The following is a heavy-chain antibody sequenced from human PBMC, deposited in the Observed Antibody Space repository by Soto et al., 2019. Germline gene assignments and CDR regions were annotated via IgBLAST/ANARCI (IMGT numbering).Heavy chain of an antibody. Sequence: SETLSLTCTVSGGSISSYYWSWIRQPPGKGLEWIGYGHDSWGSHYNPSLKSRVAISLDTSKRQFSLKLTSVTAPDPDGYSCVRKGLGALPGRVNVWGQAPTFPITS. CDR2: GHDSWGS. CDR3: VRKGLGALPGRVNV. J-gene: IGHJ6*02. CDR1: GGSISSYY. V-gene: IGHV4-59*08. D-gene: IGHD3-16*01.